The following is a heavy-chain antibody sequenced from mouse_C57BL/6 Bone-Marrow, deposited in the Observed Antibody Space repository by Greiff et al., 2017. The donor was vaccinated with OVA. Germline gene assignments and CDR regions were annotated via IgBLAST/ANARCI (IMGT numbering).Heavy chain of an antibody. D-gene: IGHD1-1*01. V-gene: IGHV1-81*01. CDR1: GYTFTSYG. J-gene: IGHJ3*01. Sequence: VKLQESGAELARPGASVKLSCKASGYTFTSYGISWVKQRTGQGLEWIGEIYPRSGNTYYNEKFKGKSTLTADKSSSTAYMELRSLTSEDSAVYFCARWGYGSSYGFAYWGQGTLVTVSA. CDR2: IYPRSGNT. CDR3: ARWGYGSSYGFAY.